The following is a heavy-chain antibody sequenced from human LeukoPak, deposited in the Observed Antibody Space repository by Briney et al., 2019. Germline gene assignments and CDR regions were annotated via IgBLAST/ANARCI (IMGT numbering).Heavy chain of an antibody. V-gene: IGHV4-59*01. Sequence: SETLSLTCTVSGGSISSYYWSWIRQPPGKGLEGIGYIYYSVSANYNPSLKSRVTISVHTSQNQFSLKLSSVTAADTAVYYCARGHCSGGSCYWFDPWGQGALVTVSS. CDR2: IYYSVSA. J-gene: IGHJ5*02. CDR3: ARGHCSGGSCYWFDP. CDR1: GGSISSYY. D-gene: IGHD2-15*01.